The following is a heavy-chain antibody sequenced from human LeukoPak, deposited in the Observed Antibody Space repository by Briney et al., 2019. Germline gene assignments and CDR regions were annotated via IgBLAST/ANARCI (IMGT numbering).Heavy chain of an antibody. CDR3: ARALWFGDTFPAY. J-gene: IGHJ4*02. CDR1: GFTFSSYE. D-gene: IGHD3-10*01. CDR2: ISSSGSTI. V-gene: IGHV3-48*03. Sequence: GGSLRLSCAASGFTFSSYEMNWVRQAPGKGLEWVSYISSSGSTIYYADSVKGRFTISRDYAKNSLYLQMNSLRAEDTAVYYCARALWFGDTFPAYWGQGTLVSVSS.